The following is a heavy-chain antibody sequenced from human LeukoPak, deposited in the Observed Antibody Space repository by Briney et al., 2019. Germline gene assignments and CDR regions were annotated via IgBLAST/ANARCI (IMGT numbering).Heavy chain of an antibody. D-gene: IGHD3-16*02. V-gene: IGHV3-21*04. Sequence: PGGSLRLSCAASGFTFSSYSMNWVRQAPGKGLEWVSSISSSSSYIYYADSVKGRFTISRHNSKNTLYLQMNSLRAEDTAVYYCARVGYDYVWGSYRPGGYYFDYWGQGTLVTVSS. CDR3: ARVGYDYVWGSYRPGGYYFDY. CDR1: GFTFSSYS. J-gene: IGHJ4*02. CDR2: ISSSSSYI.